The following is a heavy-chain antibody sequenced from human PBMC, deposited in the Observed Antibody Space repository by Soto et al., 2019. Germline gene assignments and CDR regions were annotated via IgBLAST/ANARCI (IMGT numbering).Heavy chain of an antibody. Sequence: SGTLSLTCDVSGASITNGIWWNWVRQPPGKGLEWIGNINYRGDTNSNPSLKSRVSMSADESNNHFSLELTTVTAADTAIYYCATNRVNDDWIDFWGQG. V-gene: IGHV4-4*02. CDR3: ATNRVNDDWIDF. J-gene: IGHJ5*01. CDR2: INYRGDT. D-gene: IGHD1-1*01. CDR1: GASITNGIW.